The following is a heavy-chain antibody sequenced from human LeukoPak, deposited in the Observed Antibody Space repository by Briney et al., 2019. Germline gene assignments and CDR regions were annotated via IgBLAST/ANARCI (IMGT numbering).Heavy chain of an antibody. D-gene: IGHD3-22*01. Sequence: SETLSLTCTVSGGSISSSSYYWGWIRQPPGKGLEWIGSIYDSGSTYYNPSLKSRVTISVDTSKNQLSLKLSSVTAADTAVYFCARSGGLWLLTYYFDYWGQGTLVTVSS. CDR1: GGSISSSSYY. V-gene: IGHV4-39*07. J-gene: IGHJ4*02. CDR3: ARSGGLWLLTYYFDY. CDR2: IYDSGST.